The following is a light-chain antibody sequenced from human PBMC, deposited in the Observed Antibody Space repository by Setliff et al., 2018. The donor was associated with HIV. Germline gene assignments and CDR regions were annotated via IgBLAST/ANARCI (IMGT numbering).Light chain of an antibody. CDR2: DVS. Sequence: QSVLAQPASVSGSPGQSITISCIGTSSDVGGYDFVSWYQQRPGKAPKLIIFDVSERPSGVSHRFSASKSGNTAPLTISGLQTEDEANYFCASYRSPATYVFGIGTKVTVL. V-gene: IGLV2-14*03. J-gene: IGLJ1*01. CDR1: SSDVGGYDF. CDR3: ASYRSPATYV.